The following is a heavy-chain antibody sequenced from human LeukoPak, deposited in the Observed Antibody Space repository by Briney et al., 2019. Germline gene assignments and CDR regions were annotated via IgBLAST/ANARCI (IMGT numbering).Heavy chain of an antibody. D-gene: IGHD3-22*01. Sequence: PGASVKVSCKASGYTFTGYYMHWVRQAPGQGLEWMGWINANSGDTKYAQKFQGRVTMTRDTSISTAYMELSRLRSDDTAMYYCVREISGYSDYWGQGTLVTVSS. V-gene: IGHV1-2*02. CDR2: INANSGDT. J-gene: IGHJ4*02. CDR3: VREISGYSDY. CDR1: GYTFTGYY.